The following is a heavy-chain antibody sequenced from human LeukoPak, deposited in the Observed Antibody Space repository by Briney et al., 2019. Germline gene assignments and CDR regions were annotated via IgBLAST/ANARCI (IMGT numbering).Heavy chain of an antibody. D-gene: IGHD2-15*01. V-gene: IGHV5-51*01. CDR1: GSSFTSYW. CDR2: IYPSDSDT. Sequence: GESLKISCKGSGSSFTSYWIGWVRQMPGKGLEWMGIIYPSDSDTRYSPSFQGQVTISADKSISTAYLQWSSLKASDTAMYYCARHCSGGSCYPDDAFDIWGQGTMVTVSS. CDR3: ARHCSGGSCYPDDAFDI. J-gene: IGHJ3*02.